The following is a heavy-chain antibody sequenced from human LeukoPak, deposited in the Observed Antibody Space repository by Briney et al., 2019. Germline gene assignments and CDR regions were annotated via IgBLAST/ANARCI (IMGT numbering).Heavy chain of an antibody. D-gene: IGHD5-18*01. CDR1: GDSVSSNSAA. Sequence: SQTLSLTCAISGDSVSSNSAAWSWIRQSPSRGLEWLGRTYRTSKWFSEYAVSLKSRITINPDISKNQFSLQLNSVSPEDTAVYYCAREGRGYSYGGADWFDPWGQGTLVTVSS. CDR3: AREGRGYSYGGADWFDP. V-gene: IGHV6-1*01. J-gene: IGHJ5*02. CDR2: TYRTSKWFS.